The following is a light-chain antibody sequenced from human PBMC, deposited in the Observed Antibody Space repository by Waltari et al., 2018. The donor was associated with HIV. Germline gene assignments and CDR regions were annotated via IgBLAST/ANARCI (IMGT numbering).Light chain of an antibody. Sequence: QAVVTQEPSLTVSPGGTVTLTCGSSTGAVTSGHSPYWFQQRPGQAPSTLIHDTSNKPSWTPARFSGSLLGGKAALTLSGAQPEDEAEYYCLLSYGGPRVFGGGTKLTVL. CDR3: LLSYGGPRV. V-gene: IGLV7-46*01. CDR1: TGAVTSGHS. CDR2: DTS. J-gene: IGLJ2*01.